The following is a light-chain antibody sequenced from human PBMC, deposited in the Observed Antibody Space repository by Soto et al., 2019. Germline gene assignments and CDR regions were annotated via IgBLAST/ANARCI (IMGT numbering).Light chain of an antibody. CDR2: DAS. Sequence: EMTQAPSTLSVSPGARATLSCRASQSVTRSFAWYQQKHGQAPMLLIYDASTRATGIPARFSGSGCGTEFTLTIRGLQSEDFVVYYGQQYKNWPPWTFGRGTKVDIK. V-gene: IGKV3-15*01. CDR1: QSVTRS. J-gene: IGKJ1*01. CDR3: QQYKNWPPWT.